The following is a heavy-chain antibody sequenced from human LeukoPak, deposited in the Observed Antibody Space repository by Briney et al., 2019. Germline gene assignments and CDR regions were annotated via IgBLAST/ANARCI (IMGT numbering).Heavy chain of an antibody. D-gene: IGHD4-17*01. CDR3: AGYDYGDYLDAFDI. CDR2: IYYSGST. J-gene: IGHJ3*02. V-gene: IGHV4-31*03. CDR1: GGSISSGGYY. Sequence: PSQTLSLTCTVSGGSISSGGYYWSWIRQHPGKGLEWIGYIYYSGSTNYNPSLKSRVTISVDTSKNQFSLKLSSVTAADTAVYYCAGYDYGDYLDAFDIWGQGTMVTVSS.